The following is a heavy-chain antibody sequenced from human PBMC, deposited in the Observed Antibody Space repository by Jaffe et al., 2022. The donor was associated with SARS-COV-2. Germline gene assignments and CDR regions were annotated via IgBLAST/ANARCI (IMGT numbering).Heavy chain of an antibody. CDR1: GFSLSTSGMC. V-gene: IGHV2-70*01. CDR2: IDWDDDK. D-gene: IGHD3-22*01. CDR3: ARGGYDSSGYYSKRYFDY. J-gene: IGHJ4*02. Sequence: QVTLRESGPALVKPTQTLTLTCTFSGFSLSTSGMCVSWIRQPPGKALEWLALIDWDDDKYYSTSLKTRLTISKDTSKNQVVLTMTNMDPVDTATYYCARGGYDSSGYYSKRYFDYWGQGTLVTVSS.